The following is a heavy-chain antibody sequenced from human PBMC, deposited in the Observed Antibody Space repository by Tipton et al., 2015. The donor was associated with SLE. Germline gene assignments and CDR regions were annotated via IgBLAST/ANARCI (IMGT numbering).Heavy chain of an antibody. J-gene: IGHJ4*02. CDR3: ARAGFSGSYFDIDY. Sequence: TLSLTCTVSGGSISSYYWSWIRQPPGKGLEWIGYIYYSGSTNYNPSLKSRVTISVDTSKNQFSLKLSSVTAADTAVYYCARAGFSGSYFDIDYWGQGTLVTVSS. V-gene: IGHV4-59*01. CDR2: IYYSGST. CDR1: GGSISSYY. D-gene: IGHD1-26*01.